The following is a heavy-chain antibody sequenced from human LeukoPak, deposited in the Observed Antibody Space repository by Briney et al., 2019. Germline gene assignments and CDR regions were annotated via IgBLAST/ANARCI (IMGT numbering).Heavy chain of an antibody. V-gene: IGHV1-18*01. D-gene: IGHD3-22*01. CDR3: AREKGYYDSSGYYYDY. CDR2: INGYNGLT. Sequence: GASVKVSCKASGYTFINYGISWVRQAPGQGLEWMGWINGYNGLTNYAQKLQGRVTMTTDTSTSTAYMELRSLRSDDTAVYYCAREKGYYDSSGYYYDYWGQGTLVTVSS. CDR1: GYTFINYG. J-gene: IGHJ4*02.